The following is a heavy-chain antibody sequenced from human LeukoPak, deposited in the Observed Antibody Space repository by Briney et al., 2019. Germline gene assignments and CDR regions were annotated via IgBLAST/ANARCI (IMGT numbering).Heavy chain of an antibody. Sequence: GGSLRLSCAASGFKFEDYAMHWLRQAPGKGPEWVAGISWHSNTIDYADSVKGRFTISRDNAKNSLYLQMNSLRVEDTALYYCAKEFDPWGQGTLVTVSS. CDR2: ISWHSNTI. J-gene: IGHJ5*02. CDR3: AKEFDP. V-gene: IGHV3-9*01. CDR1: GFKFEDYA.